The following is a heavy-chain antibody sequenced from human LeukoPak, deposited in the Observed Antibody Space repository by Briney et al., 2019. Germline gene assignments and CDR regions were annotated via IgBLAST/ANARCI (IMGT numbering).Heavy chain of an antibody. V-gene: IGHV4-31*03. CDR1: GGSISSGGYY. J-gene: IGHJ5*02. CDR2: IYNSGST. D-gene: IGHD4-17*01. CDR3: ARGTGDYGWFDP. Sequence: SETLSLTCTVSGGSISSGGYYWSWIRQHPGKGLEWIGYIYNSGSTYYNPSLKSRVTISVDTSKNQFSLKLSSVTAADTAVYYCARGTGDYGWFDPWGQGTLVTVSS.